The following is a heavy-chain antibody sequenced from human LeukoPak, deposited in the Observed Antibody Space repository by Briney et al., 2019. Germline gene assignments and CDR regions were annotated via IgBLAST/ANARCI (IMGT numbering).Heavy chain of an antibody. V-gene: IGHV4-39*01. J-gene: IGHJ4*02. Sequence: KTSETLSLTCTVSGGSISSRPYYWGWIRQPPGKGLEWLGSFDYSGSTYYKPSLKSRVTISVDTSKNQFSLKLSSVTAADTAVYYCARLVVSTWYHEVLLGRDYWGQGTLVTVSS. CDR2: FDYSGST. CDR3: ARLVVSTWYHEVLLGRDY. D-gene: IGHD6-13*01. CDR1: GGSISSRPYY.